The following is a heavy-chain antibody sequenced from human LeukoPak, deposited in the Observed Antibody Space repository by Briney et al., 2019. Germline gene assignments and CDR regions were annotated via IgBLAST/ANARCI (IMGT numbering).Heavy chain of an antibody. J-gene: IGHJ6*03. V-gene: IGHV4-38-2*01. CDR1: GYSISSGYY. CDR3: ARHACSSTSCYGYYYYYYMDV. D-gene: IGHD2-2*01. Sequence: SETLSLTXAVSGYSISSGYYWGWIRQPPGKGLELIGSIYHSGSTYYNPSLKSRVTISVDTSKNQFSLKLSSVTAADTAVYYCARHACSSTSCYGYYYYYYMDVWGKGTTVTVSS. CDR2: IYHSGST.